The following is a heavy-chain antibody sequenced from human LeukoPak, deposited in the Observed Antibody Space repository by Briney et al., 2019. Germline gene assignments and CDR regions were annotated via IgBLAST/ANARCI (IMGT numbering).Heavy chain of an antibody. J-gene: IGHJ5*02. CDR1: GGSFSGYY. V-gene: IGHV4-34*01. CDR3: AREGAYCTNGVCYAGNWFDP. D-gene: IGHD2-8*01. CDR2: IKHSGST. Sequence: SETLSLTCAVYGGSFSGYYWSWIRQPPGKGLEWIGEIKHSGSTNYNPSLKSRVTISVDTSKNQFSLKLSSVTAADTAVYYCAREGAYCTNGVCYAGNWFDPWGQGTLVTVSS.